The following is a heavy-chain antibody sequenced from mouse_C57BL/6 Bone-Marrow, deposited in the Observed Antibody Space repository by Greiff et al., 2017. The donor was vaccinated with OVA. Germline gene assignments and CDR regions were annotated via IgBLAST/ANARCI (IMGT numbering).Heavy chain of an antibody. V-gene: IGHV1-59*01. CDR2: IDPSDSYT. CDR3: AGSITTRAY. Sequence: QVQLQQPGAELVRPGTSVKLSCKASGYTFTSYWMHWVKQRPGQGLEWIGVIDPSDSYTNYNQKFKGKATLTVDTSSSTAYMQLSSLTSEDSAVFYCAGSITTRAYWGQGTLVTVSA. J-gene: IGHJ3*01. CDR1: GYTFTSYW. D-gene: IGHD1-1*01.